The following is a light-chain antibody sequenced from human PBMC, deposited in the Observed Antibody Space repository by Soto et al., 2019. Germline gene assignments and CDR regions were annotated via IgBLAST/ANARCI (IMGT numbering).Light chain of an antibody. CDR3: QQYNSYSWT. V-gene: IGKV1-13*02. CDR1: QGISSA. CDR2: DAS. Sequence: AIQLTQSPSSLSASVGDRVTITCRASQGISSALAWYQQKPGKAPKLLIYDASSLQSGVPSRFSGSGSGTDFTLTISSLQPDDFAIYYCQQYNSYSWTFGQGTKVDIK. J-gene: IGKJ1*01.